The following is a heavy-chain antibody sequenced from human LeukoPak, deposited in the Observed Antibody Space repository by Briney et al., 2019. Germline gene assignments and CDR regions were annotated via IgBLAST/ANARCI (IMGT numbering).Heavy chain of an antibody. CDR1: GFTFSSYS. Sequence: GGSLRLSCAASGFTFSSYSMNWVRQAPGKGLEWVSCISSSSSTIYYADSVKGRFTISRDNAKNSLYLQMNSLRAEDTAVYYCARELGGMDVWGQGTTVTVSS. CDR2: ISSSSSTI. CDR3: ARELGGMDV. V-gene: IGHV3-48*01. J-gene: IGHJ6*02.